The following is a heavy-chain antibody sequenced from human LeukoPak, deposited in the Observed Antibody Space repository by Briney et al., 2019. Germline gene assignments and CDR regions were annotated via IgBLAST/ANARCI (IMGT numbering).Heavy chain of an antibody. V-gene: IGHV3-23*01. CDR2: ISGSGGST. J-gene: IGHJ6*02. Sequence: GGSLRLSCAASGFTFSSYAMSWVRQAPGKGLEWVSAISGSGGSTYYADSVKGRFTISRDNSKNTLYLQMNSLRAEDTAVYYCAKDQSTHDYGDYVPYYYYGMDVWGQGTTVTVSS. D-gene: IGHD4-17*01. CDR3: AKDQSTHDYGDYVPYYYYGMDV. CDR1: GFTFSSYA.